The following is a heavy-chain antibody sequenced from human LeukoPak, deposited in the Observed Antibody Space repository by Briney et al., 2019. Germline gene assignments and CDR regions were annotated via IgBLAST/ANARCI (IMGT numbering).Heavy chain of an antibody. CDR2: IWYDGSNK. CDR3: AKETVTTRGNWFDP. Sequence: GGSLRLSCAASGFTFSSYGMHWVRQAPGKGLEWVAVIWYDGSNKYYADSVKGRFTISRDNSKNTLYLQMNRLRAEGTAVYYCAKETVTTRGNWFDPWGQGTLVTVSS. V-gene: IGHV3-33*06. D-gene: IGHD4-11*01. CDR1: GFTFSSYG. J-gene: IGHJ5*02.